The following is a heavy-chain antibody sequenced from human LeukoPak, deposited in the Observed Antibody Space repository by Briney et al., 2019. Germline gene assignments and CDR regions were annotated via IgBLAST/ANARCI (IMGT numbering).Heavy chain of an antibody. Sequence: SETLSLTCAVYGGSFSGYYWSWIRQPPGKGLEWIGEINHSGSTYYNPSLKSRVTLSVDTSKKQFSLKLSSVTAADTAVYYCARQYSNNWYDDRGWFDPWGQGTLVTVSS. CDR2: INHSGST. V-gene: IGHV4-34*01. CDR1: GGSFSGYY. J-gene: IGHJ5*02. D-gene: IGHD6-13*01. CDR3: ARQYSNNWYDDRGWFDP.